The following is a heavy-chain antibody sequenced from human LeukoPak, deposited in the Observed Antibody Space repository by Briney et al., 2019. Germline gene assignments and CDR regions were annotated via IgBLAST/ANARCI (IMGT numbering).Heavy chain of an antibody. Sequence: SETLSLTCTVSGGSFSSGDYSWNWIRQPAGQGLEWIGRLFSSGTTNYNPSLKSRVTISVDTSKNQFSLKLSSVTAADTAVYYCARVRRDLTTQFRKAFCAFDIWGQGTMVTVSS. CDR3: ARVRRDLTTQFRKAFCAFDI. V-gene: IGHV4-61*10. CDR2: LFSSGTT. J-gene: IGHJ3*02. D-gene: IGHD1-14*01. CDR1: GGSFSSGDYS.